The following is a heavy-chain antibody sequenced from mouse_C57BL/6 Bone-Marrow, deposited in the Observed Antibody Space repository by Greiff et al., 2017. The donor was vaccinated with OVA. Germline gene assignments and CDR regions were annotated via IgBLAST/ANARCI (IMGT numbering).Heavy chain of an antibody. D-gene: IGHD1-1*01. CDR3: TREHYYGSSFFAY. V-gene: IGHV1-15*01. CDR2: IDPETGGT. CDR1: GYTFTDYE. Sequence: QVQLQQPGAELVRPGASVTLSCKASGYTFTDYEMHWVKQTPVHGLEWIGAIDPETGGTAYNQKFKGKAILTADKSSSTAYMGLRSLTSEDSAVYYCTREHYYGSSFFAYWGQGTLVTVSA. J-gene: IGHJ3*01.